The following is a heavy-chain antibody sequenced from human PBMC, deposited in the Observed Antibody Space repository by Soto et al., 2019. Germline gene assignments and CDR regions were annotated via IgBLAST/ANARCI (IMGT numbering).Heavy chain of an antibody. V-gene: IGHV3-23*01. CDR3: VRHAKLTAVTANVGYYYGLDI. CDR2: IGTSGGGT. CDR1: GFIFSNYD. Sequence: GGSLRLAWVASGFIFSNYDMSWVRLAPGKGLDSVSVIGTSGGGTYYADSVKGRFTISRDNSKNTVYLQMSSLRAEDTALYMCVRHAKLTAVTANVGYYYGLDIWGPGTTVTVSS. D-gene: IGHD4-4*01. J-gene: IGHJ6*01.